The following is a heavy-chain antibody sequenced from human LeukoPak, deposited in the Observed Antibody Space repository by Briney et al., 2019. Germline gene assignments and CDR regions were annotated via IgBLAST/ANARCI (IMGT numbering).Heavy chain of an antibody. Sequence: PGGSLRLSCAPSGFTVSGNYMSWVRHAPGGGLEWVSAIFSVGSAYYADSVRGRFTISRDNSKNTLYLQMNSLRAEDTAVYYCARGGSSGWSHDYWGQGTLVTVSS. J-gene: IGHJ4*02. V-gene: IGHV3-66*01. CDR2: IFSVGSA. CDR1: GFTVSGNY. D-gene: IGHD6-19*01. CDR3: ARGGSSGWSHDY.